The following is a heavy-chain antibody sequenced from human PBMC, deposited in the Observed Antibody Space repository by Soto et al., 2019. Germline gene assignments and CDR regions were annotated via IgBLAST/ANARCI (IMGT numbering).Heavy chain of an antibody. CDR2: IWYDGSNK. CDR1: GFTFSSYG. J-gene: IGHJ4*02. Sequence: QVQLVESGGGVVQPGRSLRLSCAASGFTFSSYGMHWVRQAPGKGLEWVAVIWYDGSNKYYADSVKGRFTISRDNSKNTLYLQMTSLRAEDTAVYDCARDRGSIDYWGQGTLVTVSS. CDR3: ARDRGSIDY. D-gene: IGHD3-10*01. V-gene: IGHV3-33*01.